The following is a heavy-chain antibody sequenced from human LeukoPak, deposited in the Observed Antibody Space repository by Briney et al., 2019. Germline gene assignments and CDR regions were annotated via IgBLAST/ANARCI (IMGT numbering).Heavy chain of an antibody. D-gene: IGHD5-12*01. Sequence: SETLSLTCAVSGGSISSSNWWSWIRQPPGKGLEWIGEINHSGSTNYNPSLKGRVTISVDTSKNQFSLKLSSVTAADTAVYYCARGSGYGDWFDPWGQGTLVTVSS. J-gene: IGHJ5*02. V-gene: IGHV4-4*02. CDR3: ARGSGYGDWFDP. CDR2: INHSGST. CDR1: GGSISSSNW.